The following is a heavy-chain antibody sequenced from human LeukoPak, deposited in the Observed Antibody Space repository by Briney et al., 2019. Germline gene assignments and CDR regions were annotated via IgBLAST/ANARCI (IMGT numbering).Heavy chain of an antibody. J-gene: IGHJ4*02. V-gene: IGHV1-69*05. Sequence: GASVKVSCKASGGTFSSYAISWVRQAPGQGLEWMGGIIPIFGTAIYAQKFQGRVTITTDESTSTAYMELSSLRSEDTAVYYCARAGYCSSTSCYLSLDYWGQGTLVTVSS. CDR1: GGTFSSYA. D-gene: IGHD2-2*01. CDR3: ARAGYCSSTSCYLSLDY. CDR2: IIPIFGTA.